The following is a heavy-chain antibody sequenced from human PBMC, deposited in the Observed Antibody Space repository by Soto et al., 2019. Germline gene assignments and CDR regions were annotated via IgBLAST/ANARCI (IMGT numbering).Heavy chain of an antibody. J-gene: IGHJ4*02. V-gene: IGHV4-34*01. CDR3: ARGRHKRVPAASSDMDYFDY. CDR2: INHSGST. Sequence: SETLSLTCAVYGGSFSGYYWSWIRQPPGKGLEWIGEINHSGSTNYNPSLKSRVTISVDQSKNRFSLKLSSVTAADTAVYYCARGRHKRVPAASSDMDYFDYWGQGTLVTVSS. CDR1: GGSFSGYY. D-gene: IGHD2-2*01.